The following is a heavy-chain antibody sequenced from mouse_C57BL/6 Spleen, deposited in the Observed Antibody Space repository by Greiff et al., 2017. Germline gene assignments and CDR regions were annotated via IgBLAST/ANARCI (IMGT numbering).Heavy chain of an antibody. CDR3: TRYCGSGWYFDV. CDR2: IDPETGGT. CDR1: GYTFTDYE. D-gene: IGHD1-1*01. V-gene: IGHV1-15*01. Sequence: QVQLQQSGAELVRPGASVTLSCKASGYTFTDYEMHWVKQTPVHGLEWIGAIDPETGGTAYNQKFKGKAILTADKSSSTAYMELRSLTSEDSAVYYCTRYCGSGWYFDVWGTGTTVTVSS. J-gene: IGHJ1*03.